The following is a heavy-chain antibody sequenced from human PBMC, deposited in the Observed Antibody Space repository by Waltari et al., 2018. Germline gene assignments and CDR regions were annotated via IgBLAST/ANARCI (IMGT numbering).Heavy chain of an antibody. CDR1: GYNFNSYD. D-gene: IGHD5-12*01. CDR3: ARGNRLSGSDYFEV. J-gene: IGHJ3*01. V-gene: IGHV1-8*01. Sequence: QVQLVQSGAEVKKPGASVKVSCKASGYNFNSYDINWVRQASGQGLEWMGWMNPNSGNTGYAQKFQGRVTMTRNTSIRTAYMELSSLRSEDTAIYYCARGNRLSGSDYFEVWGQGTLLTVSS. CDR2: MNPNSGNT.